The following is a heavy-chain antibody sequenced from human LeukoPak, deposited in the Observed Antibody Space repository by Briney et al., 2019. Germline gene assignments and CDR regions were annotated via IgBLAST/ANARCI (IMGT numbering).Heavy chain of an antibody. CDR1: GGSIKNNY. V-gene: IGHV4-59*01. D-gene: IGHD1-14*01. Sequence: SETLSLTCTVSGGSIKNNYWSWIRQPPGKALEWLGCDYSNGNTNYNPSLKSRVTMSIETSKNQFSLKVPSVTAAETAVYYCAGGTFDGPLYGTYWYFHVWGRGTLVTVSS. CDR3: AGGTFDGPLYGTYWYFHV. J-gene: IGHJ2*01. CDR2: DYSNGNT.